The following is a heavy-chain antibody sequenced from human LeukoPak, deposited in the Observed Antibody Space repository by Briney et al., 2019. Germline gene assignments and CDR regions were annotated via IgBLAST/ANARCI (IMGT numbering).Heavy chain of an antibody. CDR1: GGSFSGYY. Sequence: SETLSLTCAVYGGSFSGYYWSWIRQPPGKGLEWIGEINHSGSTNYNPSLKSRVTISVDTSKNQFSLKLSSVTAADTAVYYCARKGYSSGFDYWGQGTLVTVSS. V-gene: IGHV4-34*01. CDR3: ARKGYSSGFDY. J-gene: IGHJ4*02. CDR2: INHSGST. D-gene: IGHD6-19*01.